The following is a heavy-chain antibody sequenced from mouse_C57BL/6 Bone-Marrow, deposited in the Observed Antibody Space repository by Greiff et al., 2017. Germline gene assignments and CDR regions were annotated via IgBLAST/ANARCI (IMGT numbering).Heavy chain of an antibody. CDR1: GYTFTSYW. Sequence: QVQLQQPGAELVKPGASVKLSCKASGYTFTSYWMQWVKQRPGQGLEWIGEIDPSDSYTNYNQKFKGKATLTVDTSSSTAYIQLSSLTSDDSAVYCCARWGLLLRGAWFAYWGQGTLVTVSA. V-gene: IGHV1-50*01. D-gene: IGHD1-1*01. CDR2: IDPSDSYT. J-gene: IGHJ3*01. CDR3: ARWGLLLRGAWFAY.